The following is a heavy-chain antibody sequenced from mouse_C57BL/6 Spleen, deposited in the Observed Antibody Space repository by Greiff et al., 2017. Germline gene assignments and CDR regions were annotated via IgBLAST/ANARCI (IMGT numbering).Heavy chain of an antibody. CDR3: ARDRRYSNYYAMDY. D-gene: IGHD2-5*01. J-gene: IGHJ4*01. V-gene: IGHV5-4*01. CDR1: GFTFSSYA. Sequence: EVQRVESGGGLVKPGGSLKLSCAASGFTFSSYAMSWVRQTPEKRLEWVATISDGGSYTYYPDNVKGRFTISRDNAKNNLYLQMSHLKSEDTAMYYCARDRRYSNYYAMDYWGQGTSVTVSS. CDR2: ISDGGSYT.